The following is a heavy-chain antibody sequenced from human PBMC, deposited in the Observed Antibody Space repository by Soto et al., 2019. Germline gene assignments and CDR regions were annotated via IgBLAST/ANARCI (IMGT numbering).Heavy chain of an antibody. Sequence: ASVKVSCKASGYTFYSHSISWVRQAPGQGLKWMGRINADYGNTQYAQKFRGRVTITTDTSTTTVYMELTNLRSDDTAVYYCARWIQGDYYHGMDVWGQGTTVTVSS. CDR2: INADYGNT. D-gene: IGHD5-18*01. J-gene: IGHJ6*02. CDR1: GYTFYSHS. V-gene: IGHV1-18*01. CDR3: ARWIQGDYYHGMDV.